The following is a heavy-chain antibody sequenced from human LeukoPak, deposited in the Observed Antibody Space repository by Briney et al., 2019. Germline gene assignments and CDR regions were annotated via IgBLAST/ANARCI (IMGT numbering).Heavy chain of an antibody. CDR1: GFTFSNYW. V-gene: IGHV3-7*01. J-gene: IGHJ4*02. CDR2: IKQDGSET. D-gene: IGHD5-12*01. Sequence: GGSLRLSCAASGFTFSNYWMNWVRQAPGKGLEWVANIKQDGSETYYVDSVKGRFTISRDNAKNSLYLQMNSLRDEDTAVYYCARGPSGYHNTGGQGTLVTVSS. CDR3: ARGPSGYHNT.